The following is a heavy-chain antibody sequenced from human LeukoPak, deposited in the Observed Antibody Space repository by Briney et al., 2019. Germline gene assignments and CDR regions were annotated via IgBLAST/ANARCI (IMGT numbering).Heavy chain of an antibody. CDR1: GFTFSSYE. D-gene: IGHD2-2*01. V-gene: IGHV3-48*03. CDR2: ISSSASTM. J-gene: IGHJ5*02. Sequence: GGSLRLSCAASGFTFSSYEMNWVRQAPGKGLEWVSYISSSASTMYYADSVKGRFTISRDNAKNSLYLQMNSLRAEDTAVYYCAKLGYCSSTSCSNWFDPWGQGTLVIVSS. CDR3: AKLGYCSSTSCSNWFDP.